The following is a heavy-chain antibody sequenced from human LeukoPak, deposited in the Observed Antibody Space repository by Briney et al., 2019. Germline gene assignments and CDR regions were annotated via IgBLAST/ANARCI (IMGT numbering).Heavy chain of an antibody. J-gene: IGHJ3*02. V-gene: IGHV4-39*01. D-gene: IGHD3-22*01. CDR2: IYYSGST. Sequence: PSETLSLTCTVSGGSISSSSYYWGWIRQPQGKGLEWSVNIYYSGSTYYNPSLKSRVTISVDTSKNQFSLKLSSVTAADTAVYYCARQTMIVVVITSFSPDAFDIWGQGTMVTVSS. CDR3: ARQTMIVVVITSFSPDAFDI. CDR1: GGSISSSSYY.